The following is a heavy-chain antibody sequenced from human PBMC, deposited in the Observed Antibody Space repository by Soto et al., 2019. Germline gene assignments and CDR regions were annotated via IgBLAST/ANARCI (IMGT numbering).Heavy chain of an antibody. CDR3: ANGEGLRGAPYGMDV. D-gene: IGHD3-10*01. CDR2: FIPIFGTA. CDR1: GGTFSSYA. J-gene: IGHJ6*02. Sequence: SVKVSCKASGGTFSSYAISWVRQAPGQGLEWMGGFIPIFGTANYAQKFQGRVTITADESTSTAYMELSSLRSEDTAVYYCANGEGLRGAPYGMDVWGQGTTVTVSS. V-gene: IGHV1-69*13.